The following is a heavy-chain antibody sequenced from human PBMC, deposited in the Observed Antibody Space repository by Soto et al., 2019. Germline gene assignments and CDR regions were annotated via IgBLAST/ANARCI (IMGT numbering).Heavy chain of an antibody. Sequence: GGSLRLACAASGFTFSSYAMSWVRQAPGKGLEWVSAISGSGGSTYYADSVKGRFTISRDNSKNTLYLQMNSLRAEDTAVYYCALAPYSGGPLDYWGQGTLVTVSS. J-gene: IGHJ4*02. CDR2: ISGSGGST. V-gene: IGHV3-23*01. CDR1: GFTFSSYA. D-gene: IGHD1-26*01. CDR3: ALAPYSGGPLDY.